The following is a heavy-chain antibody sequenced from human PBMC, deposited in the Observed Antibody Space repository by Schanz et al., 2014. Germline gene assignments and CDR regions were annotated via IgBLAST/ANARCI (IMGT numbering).Heavy chain of an antibody. CDR3: ARNRGSGGQNWYFDL. CDR1: TFTFSSDW. Sequence: EVQLVQSGGGLVQPGGSLRLSCAASTFTFSSDWMSWVRQPPGRGLEWVSYIGNGGVTIYYADSVKGRFTISRDNTKNSLFLQLNSLRADDTAVYYCARNRGSGGQNWYFDLWGRGTLVTVSS. D-gene: IGHD1-26*01. J-gene: IGHJ2*01. CDR2: IGNGGVTI. V-gene: IGHV3-48*04.